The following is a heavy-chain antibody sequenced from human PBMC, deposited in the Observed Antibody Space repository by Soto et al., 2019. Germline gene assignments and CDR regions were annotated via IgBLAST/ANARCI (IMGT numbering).Heavy chain of an antibody. V-gene: IGHV1-8*01. Sequence: QVQLVQSGAEVKKPGASVKVSCKASGYTFTSYDINWVRQATGQGLEWMGWMNPNSGNTGYAQKFQGRVTMTRNTSRSTAYMELSSLRSEDTAVYYCARGPRAGKQQLIDWYFDLWGRGTLVTVSS. CDR2: MNPNSGNT. J-gene: IGHJ2*01. D-gene: IGHD6-13*01. CDR3: ARGPRAGKQQLIDWYFDL. CDR1: GYTFTSYD.